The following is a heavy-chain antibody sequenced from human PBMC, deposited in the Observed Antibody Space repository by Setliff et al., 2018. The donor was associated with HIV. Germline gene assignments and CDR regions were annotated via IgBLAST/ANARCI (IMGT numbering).Heavy chain of an antibody. D-gene: IGHD3-10*01. Sequence: GGSLRLSCAASGFTFSSWGMSWVRQAPGKGLEWVANIKQDGSEKYYVDSVKGRFTISRDNVKNSLYLQMNSLRVEDTAVYYCARVGSMVRGDDAFDMWGQGTMVTVSS. J-gene: IGHJ3*02. V-gene: IGHV3-7*03. CDR2: IKQDGSEK. CDR1: GFTFSSWG. CDR3: ARVGSMVRGDDAFDM.